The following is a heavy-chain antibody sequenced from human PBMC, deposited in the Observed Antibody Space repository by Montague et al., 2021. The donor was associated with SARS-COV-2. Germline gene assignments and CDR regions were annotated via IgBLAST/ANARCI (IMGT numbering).Heavy chain of an antibody. CDR3: VRDPGDPDTFDY. Sequence: SLRLSCAASGFTYSKYGVHWVRQAPGKGLEWVASIWNDGSKKYYADSVKGRFTISRDNSNNMLYLQMDSLRAEDAAVYYCVRDPGDPDTFDYWGQGTQVTVSS. CDR1: GFTYSKYG. V-gene: IGHV3-33*01. J-gene: IGHJ4*02. CDR2: IWNDGSKK. D-gene: IGHD7-27*01.